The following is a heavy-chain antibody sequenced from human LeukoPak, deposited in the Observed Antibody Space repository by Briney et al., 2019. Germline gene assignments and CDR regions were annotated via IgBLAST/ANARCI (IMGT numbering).Heavy chain of an antibody. V-gene: IGHV3-30*18. Sequence: PGRSLRLSCAASGFTFSNYGIHWVRQAPGKGLEWVAVISYDGSNKYYAESVKGRLTISRDNSKNTLYLQMNSLRAEDTAVYYCAKGYGFDGSGSEHYFENWGQGILVTVSS. CDR2: ISYDGSNK. CDR3: AKGYGFDGSGSEHYFEN. D-gene: IGHD3-22*01. J-gene: IGHJ4*02. CDR1: GFTFSNYG.